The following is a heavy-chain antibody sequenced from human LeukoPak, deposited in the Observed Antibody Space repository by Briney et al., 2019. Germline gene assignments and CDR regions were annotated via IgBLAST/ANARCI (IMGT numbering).Heavy chain of an antibody. CDR2: ISGSGGST. D-gene: IGHD3-10*01. J-gene: IGHJ5*02. CDR1: GFTLSSYA. V-gene: IGHV3-23*01. Sequence: GGSLRLSCAASGFTLSSYAMSWVSQAPGKGLEWVSAISGSGGSTYYADSVKGRFTISRDNSKNTLYLQMNSLRAEDTAVYYCAKSQYYYGSGSYHKSWAQGTLVTVSS. CDR3: AKSQYYYGSGSYHKS.